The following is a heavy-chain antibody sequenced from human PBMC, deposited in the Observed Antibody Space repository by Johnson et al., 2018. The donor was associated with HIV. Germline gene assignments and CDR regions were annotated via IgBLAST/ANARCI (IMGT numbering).Heavy chain of an antibody. J-gene: IGHJ3*02. D-gene: IGHD1-26*01. CDR2: IWYDGSNK. CDR1: GFTFSSYG. Sequence: QVLLVESGGGVVQPGRSLRLSCAASGFTFSSYGMHWVRQAPGKGLEWVAVIWYDGSNKYYADSVKGRFTISRDNSKNTLYLQMNSLRAEDTAVYYCARQGGANDAFDIWGQGTMVTVSS. V-gene: IGHV3-33*01. CDR3: ARQGGANDAFDI.